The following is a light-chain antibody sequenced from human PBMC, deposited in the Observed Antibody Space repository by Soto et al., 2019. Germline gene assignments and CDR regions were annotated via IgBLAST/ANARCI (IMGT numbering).Light chain of an antibody. CDR2: DVS. CDR3: CSYTRRSTLVV. Sequence: QSALTQPASVSGSPGQSITISCSGTSSDVGGYNYVSWYQQHPGKAPKLMIYDVSNRPSGVSNRFSGSKSGNTASLTISGLQAEDEADYYCCSYTRRSTLVVFGGGTQLTVL. V-gene: IGLV2-14*01. J-gene: IGLJ2*01. CDR1: SSDVGGYNY.